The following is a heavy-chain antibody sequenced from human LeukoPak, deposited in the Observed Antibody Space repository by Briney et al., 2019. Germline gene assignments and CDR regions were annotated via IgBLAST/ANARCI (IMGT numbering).Heavy chain of an antibody. CDR3: ARAIRYFGQDAFDI. V-gene: IGHV4-59*01. Sequence: PSETLSLTCTVSGGSISTYYWSWIRQPPGKGLEWIGCIYYSGSTNSNPSLKSRVTISVDTSKNQFSLKLSSVTAADTAVYYCARAIRYFGQDAFDIWGQGTMVTVSS. D-gene: IGHD3-9*01. J-gene: IGHJ3*02. CDR1: GGSISTYY. CDR2: IYYSGST.